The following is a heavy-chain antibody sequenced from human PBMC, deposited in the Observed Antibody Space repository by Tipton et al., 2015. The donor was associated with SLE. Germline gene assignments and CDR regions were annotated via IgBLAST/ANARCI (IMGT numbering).Heavy chain of an antibody. J-gene: IGHJ5*02. Sequence: LRLSCTVSGGSVTSYYWSWIRQPPGKGLEWIGYVFYSGSTNYSPSLQRRVTMSLDTSKNRFSLNLSSVTAADTAVYYCARQVTNRWHVVWFDPWGQGTLVTVSS. D-gene: IGHD2-15*01. CDR2: VFYSGST. V-gene: IGHV4-59*08. CDR3: ARQVTNRWHVVWFDP. CDR1: GGSVTSYY.